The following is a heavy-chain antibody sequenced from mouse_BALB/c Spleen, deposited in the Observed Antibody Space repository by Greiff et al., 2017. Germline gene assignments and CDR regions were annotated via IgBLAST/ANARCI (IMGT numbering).Heavy chain of an antibody. CDR1: GFTFSSYY. Sequence: EVKLVESGGGLVKLGGSLKLSCAASGFTFSSYYMSWVRQTPEKRLELVAAINSNGGSTYYPDTVKGRFTISRDNAKNTLYLQMSSLKSEDTALYYCARPHYYGSSLYWYFDVWGAGTTVTVSS. CDR3: ARPHYYGSSLYWYFDV. CDR2: INSNGGST. J-gene: IGHJ1*01. V-gene: IGHV5-6-2*01. D-gene: IGHD1-1*01.